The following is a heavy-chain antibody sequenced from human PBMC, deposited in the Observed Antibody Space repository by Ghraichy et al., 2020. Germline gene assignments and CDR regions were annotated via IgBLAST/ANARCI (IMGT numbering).Heavy chain of an antibody. Sequence: SETLSLTCTVSGGSISSSSYYWGWIRQPPGKGLEWIGSIYYSGSTYYNPSLKSRVTISVDTSKNQFSLKLNSVTAADTAVYYWARVLDFWSGFDYWGQGTLVTVSS. CDR2: IYYSGST. D-gene: IGHD3-3*01. CDR1: GGSISSSSYY. V-gene: IGHV4-39*01. J-gene: IGHJ4*02. CDR3: ARVLDFWSGFDY.